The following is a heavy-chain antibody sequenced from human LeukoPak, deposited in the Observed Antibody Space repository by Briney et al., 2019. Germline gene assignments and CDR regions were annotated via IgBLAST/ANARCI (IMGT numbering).Heavy chain of an antibody. CDR2: ISGSGGST. CDR1: GFTVSSNY. D-gene: IGHD3-3*01. CDR3: AKLPYYDFWSGYQNWFDP. V-gene: IGHV3-23*01. Sequence: GGSLRLSCAASGFTVSSNYMTWVRQAPGKGLEWVSAISGSGGSTYYADSVKGRFTISRDNSKNTLYLQMNSLRAEDTAVYYCAKLPYYDFWSGYQNWFDPWGQGTLVTVSS. J-gene: IGHJ5*02.